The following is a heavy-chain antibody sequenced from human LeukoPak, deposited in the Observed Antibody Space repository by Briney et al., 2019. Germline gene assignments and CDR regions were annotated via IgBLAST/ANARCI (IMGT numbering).Heavy chain of an antibody. V-gene: IGHV4-39*07. CDR2: IYYSGST. CDR3: ARGARGDDIVVVVAATPDPHFDY. Sequence: SETLSLTCTVSGGSISSSSYYWGWIRQPPGKGLEWIGSIYYSGSTNYNPSLKSRVTISVDTSKNQFSLKLSSVTAADTAVYYCARGARGDDIVVVVAATPDPHFDYWGQGTQVTVSS. CDR1: GGSISSSSYY. J-gene: IGHJ4*02. D-gene: IGHD2-15*01.